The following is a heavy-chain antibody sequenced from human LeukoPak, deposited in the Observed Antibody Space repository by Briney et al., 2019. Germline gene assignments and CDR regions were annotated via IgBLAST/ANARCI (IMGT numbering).Heavy chain of an antibody. CDR2: INPNSGGT. J-gene: IGHJ5*02. D-gene: IGHD2-2*01. Sequence: ASVKVSCKASGYTFTGYYMHWVRQAPGQGLEWMGWINPNSGGTNYAQKFQGWVTMTRDTSISTAYMELSRLRSDDTAVYYCAREAGYCSSTSCPYNWFDPWGQGTLVTVSS. V-gene: IGHV1-2*04. CDR1: GYTFTGYY. CDR3: AREAGYCSSTSCPYNWFDP.